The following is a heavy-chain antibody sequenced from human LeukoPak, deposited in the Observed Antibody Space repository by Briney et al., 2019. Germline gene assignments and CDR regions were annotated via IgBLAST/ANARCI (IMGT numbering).Heavy chain of an antibody. Sequence: ASVKVSCKTSGYTFTSYGIGWVRQAPGQGLEWMAWISPYNGNTNYAQKLQGRVTVTTDTSTTTAYMELRSLRSDDTAMYYCTRDRSASGSQNYWGQGTLVTVSS. D-gene: IGHD1-26*01. CDR1: GYTFTSYG. J-gene: IGHJ4*02. V-gene: IGHV1-18*01. CDR3: TRDRSASGSQNY. CDR2: ISPYNGNT.